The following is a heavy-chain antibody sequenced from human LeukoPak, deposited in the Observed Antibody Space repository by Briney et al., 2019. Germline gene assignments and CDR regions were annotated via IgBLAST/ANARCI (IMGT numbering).Heavy chain of an antibody. CDR3: ARAYYDFWSGYFHDAFDI. CDR1: GYSISSGYY. CDR2: IYHSGST. D-gene: IGHD3-3*01. J-gene: IGHJ3*02. Sequence: SETLSLTCTVSGYSISSGYYWGWIRRPPGKGLEWIGSIYHSGSTYYNPSLKSRVTISVETSKNQFSLKLSSVTAADTAVYYCARAYYDFWSGYFHDAFDIWGQGTMVTVSS. V-gene: IGHV4-38-2*02.